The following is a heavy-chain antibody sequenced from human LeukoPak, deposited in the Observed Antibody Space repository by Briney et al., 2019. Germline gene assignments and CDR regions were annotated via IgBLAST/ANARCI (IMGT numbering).Heavy chain of an antibody. D-gene: IGHD3-3*01. Sequence: GGSLRLSCAASGFTFSSYAMSWVRQAPGKGLEWVSAISGSGGSTYYADSVKGRFTISRDNSKNTLYLQMNSLRAEDTAVYYCAKGLTAYYDFWSGYPLHYWGQGTLVTVSS. J-gene: IGHJ4*02. CDR3: AKGLTAYYDFWSGYPLHY. CDR2: ISGSGGST. V-gene: IGHV3-23*01. CDR1: GFTFSSYA.